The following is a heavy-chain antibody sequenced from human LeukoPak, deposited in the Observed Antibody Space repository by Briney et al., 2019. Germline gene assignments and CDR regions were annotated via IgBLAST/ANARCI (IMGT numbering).Heavy chain of an antibody. D-gene: IGHD5-18*01. V-gene: IGHV3-7*01. J-gene: IGHJ6*04. CDR2: IKQDGSAK. Sequence: SGGSLRLSRAASGFSFSTNWMDWIRQAPGKGLEWVANIKQDGSAKHYVDSVKGRFTISRDNAKNSLYLQMNSLRAEDTAVYYCARAWIQLWHPYYYYGMDVWGKGTTVTVSS. CDR1: GFSFSTNW. CDR3: ARAWIQLWHPYYYYGMDV.